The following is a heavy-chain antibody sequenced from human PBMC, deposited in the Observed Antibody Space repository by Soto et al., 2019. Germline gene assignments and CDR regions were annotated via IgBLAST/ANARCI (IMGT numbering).Heavy chain of an antibody. D-gene: IGHD3-3*01. CDR3: ARDPYEFWTSYWFDP. CDR1: GYTFNTYG. Sequence: ASVKVSCKTSGYTFNTYGINWVRQAPGQGLELMGWISAYDGKTTYAEKFQGRVTLTTDTSTSTAYMELRSLRSDDTAIYYCARDPYEFWTSYWFDPWGQGTPVTVSS. CDR2: ISAYDGKT. V-gene: IGHV1-18*01. J-gene: IGHJ5*02.